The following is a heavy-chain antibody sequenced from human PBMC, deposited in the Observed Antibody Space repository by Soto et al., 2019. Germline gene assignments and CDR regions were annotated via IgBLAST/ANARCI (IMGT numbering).Heavy chain of an antibody. Sequence: ASVKVSCKASGYTFISYGISWVRQAPGQGLEWMGWISAYNGNTNYAQKLQGRVTMTTDTSTSTAYMELRSLRSDDTAVYYCARKTYYDILTGRYYFDYWGQGTLVTVSS. CDR2: ISAYNGNT. CDR1: GYTFISYG. V-gene: IGHV1-18*04. CDR3: ARKTYYDILTGRYYFDY. D-gene: IGHD3-9*01. J-gene: IGHJ4*02.